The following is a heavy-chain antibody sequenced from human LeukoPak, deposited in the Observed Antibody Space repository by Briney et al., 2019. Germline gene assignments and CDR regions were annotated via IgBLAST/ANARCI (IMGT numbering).Heavy chain of an antibody. CDR2: IYHSGTL. Sequence: PSETLPLTCTVSGYSIRSAYYWGWIPQPPGKGLGWIGSIYHSGTLYYNPSLNSRVTISVDTSKNQFSLKLTSVTAADTSVYYCARVMDYYDGSGYPPPAAADYWGQGTLVTVSS. V-gene: IGHV4-38-2*02. CDR3: ARVMDYYDGSGYPPPAAADY. J-gene: IGHJ4*02. D-gene: IGHD3-22*01. CDR1: GYSIRSAYY.